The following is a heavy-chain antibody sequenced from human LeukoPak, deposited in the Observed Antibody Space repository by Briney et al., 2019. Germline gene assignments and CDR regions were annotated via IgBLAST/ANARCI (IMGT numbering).Heavy chain of an antibody. Sequence: GESLKISCKGSGYSFTSYWIGWVRQMPGKGLEWMGIIYPGDSDIRYSPSFQGQVTISADKSISTAYLQWSSLKASDTAMYYCARMSLEWELLDNWFDPWGQGTLVTVSS. CDR1: GYSFTSYW. CDR3: ARMSLEWELLDNWFDP. J-gene: IGHJ5*02. D-gene: IGHD1-26*01. V-gene: IGHV5-51*01. CDR2: IYPGDSDI.